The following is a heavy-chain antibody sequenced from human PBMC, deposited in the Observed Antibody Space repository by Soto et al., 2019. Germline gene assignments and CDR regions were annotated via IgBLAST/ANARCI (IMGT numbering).Heavy chain of an antibody. D-gene: IGHD2-8*01. V-gene: IGHV3-23*01. CDR3: AKLRDFVVLPAGILDY. Sequence: GSLRLSCAASGFTFSSYCISWIRLSPGKGLEWVSVISGGGDTTYYTPSVKGRFTISRDDFRNTLYLQMNSLRTEDTAIYYCAKLRDFVVLPAGILDYWGPGTLVTVSS. CDR2: ISGGGDTT. J-gene: IGHJ4*02. CDR1: GFTFSSYC.